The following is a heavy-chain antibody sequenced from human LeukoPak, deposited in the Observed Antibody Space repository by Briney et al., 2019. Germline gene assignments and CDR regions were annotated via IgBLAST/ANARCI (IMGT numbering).Heavy chain of an antibody. CDR3: ARGPSGYHNT. CDR2: IRSKANSYAT. J-gene: IGHJ4*02. V-gene: IGHV3-73*01. D-gene: IGHD5-12*01. Sequence: GGSLRLSCAASGFTFSGSAMHWVRQASGKGLEWVGRIRSKANSYATAYAASVKGRFTISRDNSKNTLYLQMNSLRAEDTAVYYCARGPSGYHNTGGQGTLVTVSS. CDR1: GFTFSGSA.